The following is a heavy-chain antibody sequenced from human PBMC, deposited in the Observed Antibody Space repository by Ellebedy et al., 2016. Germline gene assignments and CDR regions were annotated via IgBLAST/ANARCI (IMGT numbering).Heavy chain of an antibody. CDR2: ISDGGGRT. V-gene: IGHV3-23*01. CDR1: GFTFSTFA. D-gene: IGHD5-12*01. Sequence: GESLKISCAASGFTFSTFAMSWVRQVPGKGLEWVSGISDGGGRTYYADSVRGRFTISRDNAKNSLYLQMNSLRGEDTAVYYCARDSGGYDFDYWGPGTVVTVSS. CDR3: ARDSGGYDFDY. J-gene: IGHJ4*02.